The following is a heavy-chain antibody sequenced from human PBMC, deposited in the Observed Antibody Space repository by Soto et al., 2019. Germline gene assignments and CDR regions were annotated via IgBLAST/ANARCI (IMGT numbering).Heavy chain of an antibody. CDR2: IDPSDSYT. CDR3: AIGNTTAGSSWYESGMDV. V-gene: IGHV5-10-1*01. Sequence: PGESLKISCKGSGYSFTSYWISWVRQMPGKGLEWMGRIDPSDSYTNYSPSFQGHVTISADKSIGTAYLQWSSLKASDTAMYYCAIGNTTAGSSWYESGMDVWGQGTTVTVSS. CDR1: GYSFTSYW. J-gene: IGHJ6*02. D-gene: IGHD6-13*01.